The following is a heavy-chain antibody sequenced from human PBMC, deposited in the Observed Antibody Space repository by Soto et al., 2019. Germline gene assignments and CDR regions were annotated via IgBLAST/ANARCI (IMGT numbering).Heavy chain of an antibody. D-gene: IGHD3-10*02. Sequence: QVQLVESGGGLVKPGGSLRLSCAASGFTFSDYYMSWIRQAPGKGLEWVSYISSSSSYTNYADSVKGRFTISRDNAKNSLYLQMNSLRAEDTAVYYCARLRPSNVLDYCGQGTLVTVSS. CDR1: GFTFSDYY. J-gene: IGHJ4*02. V-gene: IGHV3-11*06. CDR3: ARLRPSNVLDY. CDR2: ISSSSSYT.